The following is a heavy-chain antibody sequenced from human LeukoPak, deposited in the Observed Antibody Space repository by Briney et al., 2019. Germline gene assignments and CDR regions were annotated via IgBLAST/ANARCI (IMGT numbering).Heavy chain of an antibody. CDR3: ARDGGRDGYNFPPY. V-gene: IGHV3-30*02. CDR2: IRYDGSNK. Sequence: GGSLRLSCAASGFTFSSYGMHWVRQAPGKGLEWVAFIRYDGSNKYYADSVKGRFTISRDNSKNTLYLQMNSLRAEDTAVYYCARDGGRDGYNFPPYWGQGTLVTVSS. D-gene: IGHD5-24*01. CDR1: GFTFSSYG. J-gene: IGHJ4*02.